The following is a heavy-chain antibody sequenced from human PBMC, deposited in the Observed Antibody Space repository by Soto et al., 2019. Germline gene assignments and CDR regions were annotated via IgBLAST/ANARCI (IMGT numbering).Heavy chain of an antibody. V-gene: IGHV4-59*01. D-gene: IGHD6-13*01. CDR3: ARVRGTAGKRYFDY. CDR1: GGSMIGYY. CDR2: TYYSGST. J-gene: IGHJ4*02. Sequence: PSETLSLTCTVSGGSMIGYYWNWMRQPPGKGLQWIGYTYYSGSTTYNPSLKSRVTISVDSSKNQFSLKLDSVTPADTAVYYCARVRGTAGKRYFDYWGPGTLVTVSS.